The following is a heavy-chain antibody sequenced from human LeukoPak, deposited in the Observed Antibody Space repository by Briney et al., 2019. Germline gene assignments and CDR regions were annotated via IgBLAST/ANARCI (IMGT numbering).Heavy chain of an antibody. J-gene: IGHJ3*02. CDR1: GLPFRKYW. CDR2: INQDGSEK. D-gene: IGHD4-17*01. CDR3: AREGYVDYHI. Sequence: GGSLRLSCTVSGLPFRKYWKMGVRQAPGKGLERVANINQDGSEKYYVDSVKGRFSTSRDNAKSSLYLQMNRVRGEETGMYFCAREGYVDYHIWGQGTIVTVSS. V-gene: IGHV3-7*01.